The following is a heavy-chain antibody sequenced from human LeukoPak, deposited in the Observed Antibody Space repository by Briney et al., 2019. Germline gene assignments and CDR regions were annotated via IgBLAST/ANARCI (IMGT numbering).Heavy chain of an antibody. CDR3: ARAGIQLWLYNWFDP. J-gene: IGHJ5*02. Sequence: GASVKVSCKASGYTFTSYGISWVRQAPGQGLEWMGWISAYNGNTNYAQKLQGRVTMTTDTSTSTAYMELRSLRPDDTAVYYCARAGIQLWLYNWFDPWGQGTLVTVSS. V-gene: IGHV1-18*04. D-gene: IGHD5-18*01. CDR1: GYTFTSYG. CDR2: ISAYNGNT.